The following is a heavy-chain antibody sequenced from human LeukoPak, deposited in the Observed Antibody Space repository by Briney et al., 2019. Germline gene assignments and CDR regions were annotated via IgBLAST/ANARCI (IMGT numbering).Heavy chain of an antibody. Sequence: SETLSLTCTVSGGSISSHYWSWIRQPPGKGLEWIGYIYYSGSTNYNPSLKSRVTISVDTSKKQFSLKLSSVTAADTAVYYCARGYSSSSGRPDYWGQGTLVTVSS. CDR1: GGSISSHY. CDR3: ARGYSSSSGRPDY. CDR2: IYYSGST. J-gene: IGHJ4*02. V-gene: IGHV4-59*08. D-gene: IGHD6-6*01.